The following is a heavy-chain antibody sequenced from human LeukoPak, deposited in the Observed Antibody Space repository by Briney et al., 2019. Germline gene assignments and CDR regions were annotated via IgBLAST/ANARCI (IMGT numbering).Heavy chain of an antibody. D-gene: IGHD3-16*01. Sequence: GRTLRLSCAASGFTFSDYYISSSCDAPGERLERVSDISSSGSTIYYADSVKGRFTISRDNAKNSLYLQMNSLRAEDTAVYYCARNTGWGIYNWFDPWGQGTLVTVSS. V-gene: IGHV3-11*04. J-gene: IGHJ5*02. CDR2: ISSSGSTI. CDR3: ARNTGWGIYNWFDP. CDR1: GFTFSDYY.